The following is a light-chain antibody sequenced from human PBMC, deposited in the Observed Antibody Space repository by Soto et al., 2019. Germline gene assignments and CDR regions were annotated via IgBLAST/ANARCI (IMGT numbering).Light chain of an antibody. CDR3: SSYTSSSDVV. CDR2: DVS. CDR1: SSDVGGYNY. V-gene: IGLV2-14*01. J-gene: IGLJ2*01. Sequence: QSVLTQPASMSGSPGQSITISCTGTSSDVGGYNYVSWYQQHPGKAPKLVIYDVSNRPSGVSNRFSGSKSGNTASLTISGLQAEDEADYYCSSYTSSSDVVFGGGTQLTVL.